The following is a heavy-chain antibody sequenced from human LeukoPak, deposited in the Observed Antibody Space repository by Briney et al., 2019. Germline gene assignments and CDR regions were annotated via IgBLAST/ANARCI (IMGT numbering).Heavy chain of an antibody. V-gene: IGHV3-66*01. CDR1: GFTFSNAW. Sequence: GGSLRLSCAASGFTFSNAWMSWVRQAPGKGLEWVSVIYSGGSTYYADSVKGRFTISRDNSKNTLYLQMNSLRAEDTAVYYCASLGHFDYWGQGTLVTVSS. J-gene: IGHJ4*02. CDR3: ASLGHFDY. CDR2: IYSGGST.